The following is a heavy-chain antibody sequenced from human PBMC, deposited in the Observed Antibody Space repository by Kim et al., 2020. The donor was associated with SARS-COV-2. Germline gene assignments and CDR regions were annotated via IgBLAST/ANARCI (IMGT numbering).Heavy chain of an antibody. J-gene: IGHJ4*02. CDR3: AKDVGPGVGAIGY. Sequence: YADYVRGRFSISRDNAKNSLYLQMSSLRLEDTGLYYCAKDVGPGVGAIGYGGQGNLVTVSS. D-gene: IGHD1-26*01. V-gene: IGHV3-9*01.